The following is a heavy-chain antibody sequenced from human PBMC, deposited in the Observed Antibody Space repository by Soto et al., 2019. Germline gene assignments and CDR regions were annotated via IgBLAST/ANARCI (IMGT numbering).Heavy chain of an antibody. V-gene: IGHV3-48*01. J-gene: IGHJ4*02. CDR2: LRSSSGST. CDR1: GFSISDYS. Sequence: GGSLRLSCAASGFSISDYSMNWVRQAPGKGLEWISHLRSSSGSTFYADSVKGRFTISRDEATNSLYLQMNSLGAEDMAVYYCARDLPPPKQWLPTPIDSWGQGTLVTVSS. CDR3: ARDLPPPKQWLPTPIDS. D-gene: IGHD6-19*01.